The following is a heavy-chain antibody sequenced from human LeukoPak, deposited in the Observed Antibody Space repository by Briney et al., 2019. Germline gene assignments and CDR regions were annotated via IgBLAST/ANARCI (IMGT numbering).Heavy chain of an antibody. D-gene: IGHD5-12*01. CDR1: GASINIYTYY. V-gene: IGHV4-39*07. CDR2: VSYSGSP. Sequence: SETLTLTCTVSGASINIYTYYWGWIRQPPGKGLEWIGSVSYSGSPYYNPSLTSRATISVDTSRNQVSLKLTSVTAADTAVYYCARGPSGLRSPFNTWGQGTTDTVSS. CDR3: ARGPSGLRSPFNT. J-gene: IGHJ3*02.